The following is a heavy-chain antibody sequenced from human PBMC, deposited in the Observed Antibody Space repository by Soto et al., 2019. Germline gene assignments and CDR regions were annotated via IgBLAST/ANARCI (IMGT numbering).Heavy chain of an antibody. J-gene: IGHJ4*02. Sequence: EASVKVSCKASGDTFTNYYIHWVRQAPVQGLEWMGTVNPSGGHTTYAQHFLGRVTMTRDTSTSRLYMELTSLTSDDTAIYYCARGGHLVVVTDVLEFWGQGTQVTVCS. CDR3: ARGGHLVVVTDVLEF. CDR2: VNPSGGHT. D-gene: IGHD2-21*02. V-gene: IGHV1-46*01. CDR1: GDTFTNYY.